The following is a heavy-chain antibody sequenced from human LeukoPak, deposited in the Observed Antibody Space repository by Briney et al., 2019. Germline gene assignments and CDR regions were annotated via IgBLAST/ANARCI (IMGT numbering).Heavy chain of an antibody. V-gene: IGHV3-23*01. Sequence: GGSLRLSCAASGFTFSSYAMSWVRQAPGKGLEWVSAISGSGGSTYYADSVKGRFTISRDNSKNTLYLQMNSLRAEDTAVYYCAKTYYYDSSGSPLAFDIWGQGTMVTVSS. J-gene: IGHJ3*02. CDR3: AKTYYYDSSGSPLAFDI. D-gene: IGHD3-22*01. CDR1: GFTFSSYA. CDR2: ISGSGGST.